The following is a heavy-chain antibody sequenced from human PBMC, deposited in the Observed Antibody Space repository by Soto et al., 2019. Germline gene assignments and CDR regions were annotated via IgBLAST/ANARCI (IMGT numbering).Heavy chain of an antibody. CDR3: ARYHFGDYAFDS. CDR2: IKQDGSDK. D-gene: IGHD4-17*01. V-gene: IGHV3-7*04. J-gene: IGHJ4*02. CDR1: GFIFSGNW. Sequence: GGSLRLSCAASGFIFSGNWMSWVRQAPGKGLEWVANIKQDGSDKRYVDSVEGRFTISRDNAKNSLYLQMNSLVVEDTATYYCARYHFGDYAFDSWGQGTPVTVSS.